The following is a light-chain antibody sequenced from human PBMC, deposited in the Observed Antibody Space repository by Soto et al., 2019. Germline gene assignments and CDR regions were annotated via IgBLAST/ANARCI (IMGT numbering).Light chain of an antibody. CDR3: RQGHNWPLT. J-gene: IGKJ2*01. CDR1: QSINSE. V-gene: IGKV3-15*01. Sequence: EIVMTQSPATLSLSPGERAALSCRASQSINSELAWYQQKPGQPRRLLIYGASTRATGVPARFTGSESGSEFTLTISGLQSEDFAVYSCRQGHNWPLTFGQGTRLEI. CDR2: GAS.